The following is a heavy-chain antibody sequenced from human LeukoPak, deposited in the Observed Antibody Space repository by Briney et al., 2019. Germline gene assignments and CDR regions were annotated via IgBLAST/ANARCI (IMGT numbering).Heavy chain of an antibody. V-gene: IGHV3-9*01. CDR2: ISWNSGSI. CDR3: AKDKDYYGSGSYFN. Sequence: GGSLRLSCAASGFTFDDYAMHWVRQAPGKGLEWVSGISWNSGSIGYADSVKGRFTISRDNAKSSLYLQMNSLRAEDTALYYCAKDKDYYGSGSYFNWGQGTLVTVSS. J-gene: IGHJ4*02. D-gene: IGHD3-10*01. CDR1: GFTFDDYA.